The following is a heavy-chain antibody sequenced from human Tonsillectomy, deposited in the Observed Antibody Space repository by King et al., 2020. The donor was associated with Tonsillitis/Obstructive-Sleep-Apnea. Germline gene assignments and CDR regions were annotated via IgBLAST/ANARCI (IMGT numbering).Heavy chain of an antibody. J-gene: IGHJ6*03. CDR3: ASAYDFVSTYYVFYWYYMDV. Sequence: VQLVESGGGVVQPGRSLRLSCAASGLTFNTYAMHWVRQAPGKGLEWVAVISNDGSNRYYADSVKGRFTISRDNSRSTMYLQMNSLRAEDTAVYYCASAYDFVSTYYVFYWYYMDVWGTGTTVTVS. D-gene: IGHD3-3*01. CDR1: GLTFNTYA. V-gene: IGHV3-30*04. CDR2: ISNDGSNR.